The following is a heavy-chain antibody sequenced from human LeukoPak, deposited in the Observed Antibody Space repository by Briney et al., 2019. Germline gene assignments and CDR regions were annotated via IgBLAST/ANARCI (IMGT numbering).Heavy chain of an antibody. D-gene: IGHD2-21*02. J-gene: IGHJ6*03. V-gene: IGHV4-59*01. CDR2: IYYSGST. CDR3: ARGAVVVVTAPYYMDV. Sequence: RPSETLSLTCTVSGGSISSYYWSWIRQPPGKGLEWIGYIYYSGSTNYNPSLKSRVTISVDTSKNQFSLKLSSVTAADTAVYYCARGAVVVVTAPYYMDVWGKGTTVTISS. CDR1: GGSISSYY.